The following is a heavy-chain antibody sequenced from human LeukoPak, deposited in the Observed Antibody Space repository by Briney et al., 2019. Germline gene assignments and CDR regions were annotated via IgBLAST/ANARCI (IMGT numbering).Heavy chain of an antibody. Sequence: PSETLSLTCAVYGGSFSGYYWSWIRQPPGKGLEWIGEINHSRSTNYNPSLKSRVTISVDTSKNQFSLKLSSVTAADTAVYYCARGRRGVVAATPLASRYYYYMDVWGKGTTVTVSS. CDR1: GGSFSGYY. J-gene: IGHJ6*03. D-gene: IGHD2-15*01. V-gene: IGHV4-34*01. CDR2: INHSRST. CDR3: ARGRRGVVAATPLASRYYYYMDV.